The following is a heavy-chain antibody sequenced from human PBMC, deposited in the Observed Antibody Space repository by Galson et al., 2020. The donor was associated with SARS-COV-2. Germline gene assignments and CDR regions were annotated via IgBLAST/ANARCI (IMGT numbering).Heavy chain of an antibody. Sequence: GESLKISRKGSGYSSTSYWNGWVRQMTGKGLEWMGIIYPGDSDTRYSPSFQGQVTISADKSISTAYLQWSSLKASDTAMYYCARRAGGILWGELAYWGQGTLVTVSS. CDR3: ARRAGGILWGELAY. V-gene: IGHV5-51*01. CDR2: IYPGDSDT. CDR1: GYSSTSYW. D-gene: IGHD2-21*01. J-gene: IGHJ4*02.